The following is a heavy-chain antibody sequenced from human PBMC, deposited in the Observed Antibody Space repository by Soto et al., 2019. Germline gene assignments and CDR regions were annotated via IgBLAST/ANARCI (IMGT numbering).Heavy chain of an antibody. Sequence: SETLSLTCTVSGGSIRNGDYYWGWIRQPPGKGLEWIGYVYYSGTTYSHPPLKSRVSISVDTSENQFSLRLTSVTAADTAVYYCVTVNLVGAAYYFDYWGPGTLVTVSS. J-gene: IGHJ4*02. CDR2: VYYSGTT. CDR1: GGSIRNGDYY. D-gene: IGHD1-26*01. V-gene: IGHV4-30-4*01. CDR3: VTVNLVGAAYYFDY.